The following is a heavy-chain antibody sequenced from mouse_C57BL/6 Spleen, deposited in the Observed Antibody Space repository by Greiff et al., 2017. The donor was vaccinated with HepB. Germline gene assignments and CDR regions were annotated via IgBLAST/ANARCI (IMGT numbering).Heavy chain of an antibody. CDR1: GYAFSSSW. CDR2: IYPGDGDT. D-gene: IGHD2-2*01. V-gene: IGHV1-82*01. Sequence: QVQLQQSGPELVKPGASVKISCKASGYAFSSSWMNWVKQRPGKGLEWIGRIYPGDGDTNYNGKFKGKATLTADKSSSTAYMQLSSLTSEDSAVYFCAREVTTHQVYFDYWGQGTTLTVSS. J-gene: IGHJ2*01. CDR3: AREVTTHQVYFDY.